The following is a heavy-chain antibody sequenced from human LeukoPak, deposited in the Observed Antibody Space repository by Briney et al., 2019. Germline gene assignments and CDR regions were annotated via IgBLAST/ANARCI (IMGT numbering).Heavy chain of an antibody. Sequence: SETLSLTCTVSGGSISSYYWSWIRQPAGKGLEWIGRIYTSGSTDYNPSLKSRVTISVDTSKNQFSLKLSSVTAADTAVYYCARGLGRYCSSTSCAQGIDYWGQGTLVTVSS. CDR2: IYTSGST. V-gene: IGHV4-4*07. J-gene: IGHJ4*02. D-gene: IGHD2-2*01. CDR3: ARGLGRYCSSTSCAQGIDY. CDR1: GGSISSYY.